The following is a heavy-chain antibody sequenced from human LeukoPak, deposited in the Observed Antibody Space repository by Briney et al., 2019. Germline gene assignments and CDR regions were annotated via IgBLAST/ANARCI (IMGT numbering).Heavy chain of an antibody. V-gene: IGHV3-23*01. D-gene: IGHD6-13*01. CDR3: AKAPSIAAAGTSAFDI. CDR2: ISGSGGST. Sequence: PGGSLRLSCAASGFTFSSYAMSWVRPAPGKGLEWVSAISGSGGSTYYADSVKGRFTISRDNSRNTLYLQMNSLRAEDTAVYYCAKAPSIAAAGTSAFDIWGQGTMVTVSS. J-gene: IGHJ3*02. CDR1: GFTFSSYA.